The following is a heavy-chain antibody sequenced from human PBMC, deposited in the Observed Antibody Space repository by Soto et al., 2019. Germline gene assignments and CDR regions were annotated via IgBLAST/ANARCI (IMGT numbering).Heavy chain of an antibody. CDR3: ARSIPGTTSFDS. CDR2: SRDKGNSYST. CDR1: GFTFSDYY. Sequence: GSLRLSCAGSGFTFSDYYIDWVRQAPGKGLEWVGRSRDKGNSYSTDYAASVKGRFTVSRDTSKNSLYLQMNSLKADDTALYYCARSIPGTTSFDSWGQGTLVTVS. V-gene: IGHV3-72*01. D-gene: IGHD1-7*01. J-gene: IGHJ4*02.